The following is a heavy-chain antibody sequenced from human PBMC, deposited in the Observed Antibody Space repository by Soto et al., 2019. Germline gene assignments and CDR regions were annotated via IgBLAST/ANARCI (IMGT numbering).Heavy chain of an antibody. CDR2: IYYSGST. J-gene: IGHJ4*02. Sequence: PSETLSLTCTVSGGSISSGDYYWSWIRQPPGKGLEWIGYIYYSGSTYYNPSLKSRVTISVDTTKNQFSLKLSSVTAADTAVYYCSRGLWFGERSFDYWGQGILVTVSS. D-gene: IGHD3-10*01. CDR3: SRGLWFGERSFDY. V-gene: IGHV4-30-4*01. CDR1: GGSISSGDYY.